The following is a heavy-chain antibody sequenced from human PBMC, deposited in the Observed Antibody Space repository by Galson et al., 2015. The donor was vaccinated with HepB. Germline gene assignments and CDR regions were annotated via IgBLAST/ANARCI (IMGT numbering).Heavy chain of an antibody. CDR2: IIPIFGTA. D-gene: IGHD5-18*01. J-gene: IGHJ4*02. V-gene: IGHV1-69*13. Sequence: SVKVSCKASGGTFSSHTISWVRQAPGQGLEWMGGIIPIFGTANYAQKFQGRVTITADESTGTAYMYLSSLRSEDTAVYYCARTYVDTAMVTFRDHFDYWGQGTLVTVSS. CDR3: ARTYVDTAMVTFRDHFDY. CDR1: GGTFSSHT.